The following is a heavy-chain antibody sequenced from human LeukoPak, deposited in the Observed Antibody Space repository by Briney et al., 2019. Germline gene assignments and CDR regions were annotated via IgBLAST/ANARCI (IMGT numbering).Heavy chain of an antibody. D-gene: IGHD4-17*01. Sequence: GGSLRLSCSASGFTFSSYAMHWVRQAPGKGLEYVSAISSNGGSTYYADSVKGRFTISRDNSKNTLYLQMNSLRAEDTAVYYCARLYGTYPGWFDPWGQGTLVIVSS. J-gene: IGHJ5*02. CDR2: ISSNGGST. CDR3: ARLYGTYPGWFDP. CDR1: GFTFSSYA. V-gene: IGHV3-64*04.